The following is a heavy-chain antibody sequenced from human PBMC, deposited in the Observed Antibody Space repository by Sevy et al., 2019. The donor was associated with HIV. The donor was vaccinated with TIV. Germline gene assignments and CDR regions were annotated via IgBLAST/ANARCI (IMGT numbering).Heavy chain of an antibody. Sequence: GGSLRLSCAASGFAFSSHAMHWVRQAPGKGLEWVAAISYEGTETFYAASVEGRFTISRDNSKNMLSLQINSLRPEDTAVYYCAGDGGYSIKWYPLYWGHGTLVTVSS. D-gene: IGHD6-13*01. CDR3: AGDGGYSIKWYPLY. V-gene: IGHV3-30-3*01. CDR2: ISYEGTET. CDR1: GFAFSSHA. J-gene: IGHJ4*01.